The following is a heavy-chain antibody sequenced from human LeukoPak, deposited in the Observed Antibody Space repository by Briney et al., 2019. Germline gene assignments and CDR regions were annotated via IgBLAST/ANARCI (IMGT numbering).Heavy chain of an antibody. J-gene: IGHJ5*02. D-gene: IGHD3-10*01. V-gene: IGHV1-69*06. CDR3: AREDAYYYGSGSYYNNWFDP. Sequence: GASVKVSCKASGGTFSSYAISWVRQAPGQGLEWMGGIIPIFGTANYAQKFQGRVTITADKSTSTAYMELNSLRSEDTAVYYCAREDAYYYGSGSYYNNWFDPWGQGTLVTVSS. CDR1: GGTFSSYA. CDR2: IIPIFGTA.